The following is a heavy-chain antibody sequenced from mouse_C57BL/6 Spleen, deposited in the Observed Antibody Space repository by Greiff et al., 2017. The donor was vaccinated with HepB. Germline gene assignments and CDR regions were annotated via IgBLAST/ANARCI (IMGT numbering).Heavy chain of an antibody. J-gene: IGHJ3*01. Sequence: EVQLQQSGPELVKPGASVKISCKASGYTFTDYYMNWVKQSHGKSLEWIGDINPNNGGTSYTQKFKGKATLTVDKSSSTAYMELRSLTSEDSAVYYWANWAWFAYWGQGTLVTVSA. CDR3: ANWAWFAY. CDR1: GYTFTDYY. D-gene: IGHD4-1*02. V-gene: IGHV1-26*01. CDR2: INPNNGGT.